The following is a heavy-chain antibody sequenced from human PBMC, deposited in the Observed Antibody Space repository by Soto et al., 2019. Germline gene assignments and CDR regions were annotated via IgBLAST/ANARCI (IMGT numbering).Heavy chain of an antibody. V-gene: IGHV3-53*01. CDR2: IYSGGST. Sequence: GGSLRLSCAASGFTVSSNYMSWVRQAPGKGLEWVSVIYSGGSTYDADSVKGRVTISRDNSKNMLYLQMNSLRAEDTAGYYCAREDRNYDYYAVDVWGQGTTVIFTS. CDR3: AREDRNYDYYAVDV. CDR1: GFTVSSNY. J-gene: IGHJ6*01.